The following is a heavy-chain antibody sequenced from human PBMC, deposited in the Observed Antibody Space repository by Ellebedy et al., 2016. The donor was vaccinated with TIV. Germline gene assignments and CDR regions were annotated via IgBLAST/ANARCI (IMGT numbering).Heavy chain of an antibody. V-gene: IGHV1-46*01. Sequence: ASVKVSXXASGYTFTSYYMHWVRQAPGQGLEWMGIINPSGGRTSYAQKFQGRVTMTRDTSTSTVYMELSSLRSEDTAVYYCAIRYSSGWSLDYWGQGTLVTASS. CDR2: INPSGGRT. J-gene: IGHJ4*02. CDR1: GYTFTSYY. CDR3: AIRYSSGWSLDY. D-gene: IGHD6-19*01.